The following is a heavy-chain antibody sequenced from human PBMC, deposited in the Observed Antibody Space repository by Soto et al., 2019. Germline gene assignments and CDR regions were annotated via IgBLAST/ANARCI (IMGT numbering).Heavy chain of an antibody. CDR2: VHFTGST. Sequence: SETLSLTCTVSGGSISGYYWTWIRQSPGKGLEWIGCVHFTGSTNYNPSLKSRVSISLDTSKNRFSLKLRSVTAADTAVYYCARDKAPNKYDSTWSYDYWGQGTLVTVSS. CDR3: ARDKAPNKYDSTWSYDY. CDR1: GGSISGYY. J-gene: IGHJ4*02. V-gene: IGHV4-59*01. D-gene: IGHD6-13*01.